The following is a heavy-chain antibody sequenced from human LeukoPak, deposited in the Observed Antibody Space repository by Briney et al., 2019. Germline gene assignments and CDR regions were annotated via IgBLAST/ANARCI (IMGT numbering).Heavy chain of an antibody. CDR1: GGTFSSYA. Sequence: SVKVSCKASGGTFSSYAISWVRQAPGQGLEWMGGIIPIFGTANYAQKFQGRVTITADESTSTAYMELSSLRSEDTAVYYCARGIFGVVINQYYFDYWGQGTLVTVSS. J-gene: IGHJ4*02. D-gene: IGHD3-3*01. CDR3: ARGIFGVVINQYYFDY. V-gene: IGHV1-69*13. CDR2: IIPIFGTA.